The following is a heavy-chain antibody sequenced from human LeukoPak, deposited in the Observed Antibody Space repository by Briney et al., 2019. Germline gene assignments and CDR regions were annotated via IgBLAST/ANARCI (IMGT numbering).Heavy chain of an antibody. CDR2: IRGSGAT. CDR1: GFSVTNSY. CDR3: AKFTPRAD. Sequence: GGSLILSCAVSGFSVTNSYMDWVRQAPGKGLEWVSLIRGSGATFYADSVKGRFTISRDNSKNTLYLQMNSLRAEDTAVYYCAKFTPRADWGQGTLVTVSS. V-gene: IGHV3-53*01. J-gene: IGHJ4*02. D-gene: IGHD1-26*01.